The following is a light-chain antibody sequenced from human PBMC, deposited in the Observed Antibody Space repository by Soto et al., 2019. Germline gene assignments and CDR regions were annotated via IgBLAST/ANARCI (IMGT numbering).Light chain of an antibody. V-gene: IGKV1-39*01. Sequence: DIQMTQSPSSLSASVGDRVTITCRASQSISSWLAWYQQKPGTAPKLLIYAASSLQSGVPSRFSGSGSGTDFTLTISSLQPEDFATYYCQQSYSTTITFGQGTRLEIK. J-gene: IGKJ5*01. CDR2: AAS. CDR1: QSISSW. CDR3: QQSYSTTIT.